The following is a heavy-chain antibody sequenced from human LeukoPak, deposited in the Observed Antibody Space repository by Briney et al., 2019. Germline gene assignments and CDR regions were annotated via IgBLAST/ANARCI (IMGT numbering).Heavy chain of an antibody. CDR2: IYPGDSDA. J-gene: IGHJ4*02. D-gene: IGHD2/OR15-2a*01. CDR1: GYSSSSYW. Sequence: GESLKISCKGSGYSSSSYWIGWLRQMPGKGLEWMGIIYPGDSDATYSPSFQGQVTISADKSISTAYLQWRSLKASDTAMYYCVRQGILYASVDYWGQGTLVTVSS. CDR3: VRQGILYASVDY. V-gene: IGHV5-51*01.